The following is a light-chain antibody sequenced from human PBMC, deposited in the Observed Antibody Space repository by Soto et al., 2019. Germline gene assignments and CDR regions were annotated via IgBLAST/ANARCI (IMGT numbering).Light chain of an antibody. CDR2: GAS. V-gene: IGKV3-20*01. Sequence: EIVLTQSPATLSLSPGERATLSCSASQSFSSSSLAWYQQKPGQAPRFLISGASSRAADIPDRFSGSGCGTDFALTINRLEPEDFAVYHGQQYDSSPRTFGQGTKVDIK. J-gene: IGKJ1*01. CDR1: QSFSSSS. CDR3: QQYDSSPRT.